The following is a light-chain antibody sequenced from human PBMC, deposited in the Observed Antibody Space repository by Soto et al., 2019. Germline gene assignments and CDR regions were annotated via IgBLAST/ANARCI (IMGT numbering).Light chain of an antibody. Sequence: DVVMTPSPLSLPVTLGQPASISCRSSQSLVYSDGNAYLNWFHQRPGQSPRRLIYRASNRDSGVPDRFSGSWSGTVFTLQINGVEAEDVGVYYCMQATHWPPTFGRGTTVDIK. CDR3: MQATHWPPT. CDR1: QSLVYSDGNAY. CDR2: RAS. J-gene: IGKJ1*01. V-gene: IGKV2-30*01.